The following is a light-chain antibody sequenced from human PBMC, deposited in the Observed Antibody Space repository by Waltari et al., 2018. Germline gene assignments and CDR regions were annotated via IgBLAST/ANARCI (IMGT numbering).Light chain of an antibody. CDR3: QQYYNVPRT. CDR1: QHVSKY. Sequence: DIQMTQSPSSLSASVGDRVTITCQASQHVSKYLNWYQQKPGKGPNLLIYDASNLQRGVPSRFSGSGSGTHFTFTSSSLETEDIATYYCQQYYNVPRTFGQGTRLEIK. CDR2: DAS. V-gene: IGKV1-33*01. J-gene: IGKJ5*01.